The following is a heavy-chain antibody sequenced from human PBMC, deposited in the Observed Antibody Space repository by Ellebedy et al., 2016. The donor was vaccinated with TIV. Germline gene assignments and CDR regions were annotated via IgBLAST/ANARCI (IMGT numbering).Heavy chain of an antibody. V-gene: IGHV1-2*02. Sequence: AASVKVSYKASGYTFTGYYMHWVRQAPGQGLEWMGWINPNSGGTNYAQKFQGRVTMTRDTSISTAYMELSRLRSDDTAVYYCARDGGLTIAAAANWFDPWGQGTLVTVSS. D-gene: IGHD6-13*01. J-gene: IGHJ5*02. CDR2: INPNSGGT. CDR3: ARDGGLTIAAAANWFDP. CDR1: GYTFTGYY.